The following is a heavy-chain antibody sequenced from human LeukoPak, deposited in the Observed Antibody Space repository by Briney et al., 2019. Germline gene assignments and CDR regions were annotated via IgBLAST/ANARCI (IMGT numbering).Heavy chain of an antibody. CDR3: ARGGVAAAGPDWYFDL. Sequence: PGGSLRLSCEASGFTFSGYYMRWFRQTPGKGLEWVAYITSTGSATYYADSVKGRFSISRDNAKNSLYLQMNSLRAGDTAVYYCARGGVAAAGPDWYFDLWGRGTLVTVSS. CDR2: ITSTGSAT. V-gene: IGHV3-11*01. D-gene: IGHD6-13*01. CDR1: GFTFSGYY. J-gene: IGHJ2*01.